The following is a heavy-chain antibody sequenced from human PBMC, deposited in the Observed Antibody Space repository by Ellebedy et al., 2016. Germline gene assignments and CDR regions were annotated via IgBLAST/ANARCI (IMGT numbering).Heavy chain of an antibody. CDR2: IYPGDSDT. J-gene: IGHJ2*01. D-gene: IGHD3-10*01. CDR1: GYSFSGYW. Sequence: GESLKISCKGSGYSFSGYWIAWVRQMPGKGLEWMGIIYPGDSDTRYSPSFQGQVTISADKSISTAYLQWSSLKASDTAMYYCARLYSGSYWYFDLWGRGTLVTVSS. V-gene: IGHV5-51*01. CDR3: ARLYSGSYWYFDL.